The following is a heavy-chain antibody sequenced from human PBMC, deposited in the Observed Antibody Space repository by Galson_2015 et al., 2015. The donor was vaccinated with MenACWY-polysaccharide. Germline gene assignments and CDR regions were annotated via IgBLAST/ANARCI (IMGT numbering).Heavy chain of an antibody. CDR3: AKDSTDFWSVAGRFDH. Sequence: SLRLSCAASGFTFSSYWMHWVRQAPGKGQEWVSAIRSSGTNTYYADSVKGRFTISRDNSKNTLYLQMNSLRAEDTAVYYCAKDSTDFWSVAGRFDHWSQGTLVTVSS. CDR2: IRSSGTNT. V-gene: IGHV3-23*01. J-gene: IGHJ5*02. D-gene: IGHD3-3*01. CDR1: GFTFSSYW.